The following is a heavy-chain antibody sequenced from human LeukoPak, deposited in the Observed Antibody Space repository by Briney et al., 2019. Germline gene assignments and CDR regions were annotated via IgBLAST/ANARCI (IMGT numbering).Heavy chain of an antibody. CDR3: ARGRGYYDSSGYYSTFYFDY. CDR2: INHSGST. J-gene: IGHJ4*02. V-gene: IGHV4-34*01. CDR1: GGPFSGYY. Sequence: PSETLSLTCAVYGGPFSGYYWSWIRQPPGKGLEWIGEINHSGSTNYNPSLKSRVTISVDTSKNQFSLKLSSVTAADTAVYYCARGRGYYDSSGYYSTFYFDYWGQGTLVTVSS. D-gene: IGHD3-22*01.